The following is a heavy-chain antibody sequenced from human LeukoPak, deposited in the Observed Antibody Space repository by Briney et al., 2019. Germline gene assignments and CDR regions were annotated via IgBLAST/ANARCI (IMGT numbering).Heavy chain of an antibody. Sequence: PGRSLRLSCAASGFNFYDYAMHWVRQAPGKGLEWVSGISWNSDSIAYADSVKGRFTMSRDNAKNSLYLKMNGLRPEDTAWYYCAKEPSGKYYFDDWGQGTLVTVSS. D-gene: IGHD1-26*01. CDR3: AKEPSGKYYFDD. V-gene: IGHV3-9*01. CDR1: GFNFYDYA. CDR2: ISWNSDSI. J-gene: IGHJ4*02.